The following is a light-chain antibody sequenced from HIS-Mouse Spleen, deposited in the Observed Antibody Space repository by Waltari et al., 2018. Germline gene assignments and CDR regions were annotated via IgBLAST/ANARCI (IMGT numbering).Light chain of an antibody. CDR3: CSYAGSSTWV. CDR1: SIAVGICNL. CDR2: EGS. Sequence: QSALTQPASVSGSPGQSITISCPGTSIAVGICNLVSWYQQHPGKAPKLMIYEGSKRPSGVSNRFSGSKSGNTASLTISGLQAEDEADYYCCSYAGSSTWVFGGGTKLTVL. J-gene: IGLJ3*02. V-gene: IGLV2-23*01.